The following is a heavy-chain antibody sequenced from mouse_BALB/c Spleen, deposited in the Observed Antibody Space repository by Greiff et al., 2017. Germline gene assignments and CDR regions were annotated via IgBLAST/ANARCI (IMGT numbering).Heavy chain of an antibody. CDR3: RRLGNYGSYYAMDY. Sequence: QVQLKQSGAELVRPGASVTLSCKASGYTFTDYEMHWVKQTPVHGLEWIGAIDPETGGTAYNQKFKGKATLTADKSSSTAYMEIRSLTSEDSAVYYCRRLGNYGSYYAMDYWGQGTSGTVSS. J-gene: IGHJ4*01. D-gene: IGHD1-1*01. CDR1: GYTFTDYE. V-gene: IGHV1-15*01. CDR2: IDPETGGT.